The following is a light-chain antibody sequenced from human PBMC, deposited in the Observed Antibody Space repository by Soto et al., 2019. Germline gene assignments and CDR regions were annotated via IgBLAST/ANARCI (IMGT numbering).Light chain of an antibody. CDR2: GAS. J-gene: IGKJ4*01. Sequence: EIVLTQSPGTLSLSPGERATLSCRASQSVSSSYLAWYQQKPGQAPRLLIYGASSRATGIPDRFSGSGSGIDFTLTISRREPEDFAVFYCQQSGSSPLTFGGGTKVEIK. CDR3: QQSGSSPLT. V-gene: IGKV3-20*01. CDR1: QSVSSSY.